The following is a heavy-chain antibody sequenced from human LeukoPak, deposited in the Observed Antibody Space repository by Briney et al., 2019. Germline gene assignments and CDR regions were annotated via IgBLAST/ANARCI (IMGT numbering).Heavy chain of an antibody. CDR3: ARPTHSGAGAYYYYGMDV. CDR2: IYPADSDT. V-gene: IGHV5-51*01. J-gene: IGHJ6*02. Sequence: GESLKISCKASGYIFNTYLIGWVRQMPGKGLEWMGVIYPADSDTIYSPSLQGQVTISADKSISTAYLQWSSLKASDTAIYYCARPTHSGAGAYYYYGMDVWGQGTTVTVSS. D-gene: IGHD3-10*01. CDR1: GYIFNTYL.